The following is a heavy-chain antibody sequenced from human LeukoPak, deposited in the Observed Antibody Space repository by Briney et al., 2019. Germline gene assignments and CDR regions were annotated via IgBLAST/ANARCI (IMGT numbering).Heavy chain of an antibody. CDR3: AKSFGYSRSWFDY. Sequence: PGGSLRLSCAASGFTFRSYAMSWARQAPPKGVEWGSGISGNGGGTYYAHSVKGRFTISRDNSKNTLYLQMNSLRAEDTAVYYCAKSFGYSRSWFDYWGQGTPVTVSS. CDR2: ISGNGGGT. CDR1: GFTFRSYA. D-gene: IGHD6-13*01. V-gene: IGHV3-23*01. J-gene: IGHJ4*02.